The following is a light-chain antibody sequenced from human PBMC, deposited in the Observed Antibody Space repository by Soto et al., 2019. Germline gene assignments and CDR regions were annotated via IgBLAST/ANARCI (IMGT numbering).Light chain of an antibody. Sequence: QSALTQPASVSGSPGQSITISCTGTSSDVGGYNYVSWYQQHPGKAPKLMIYDVSNRPSGVSNRFSGAKSGNTASLTISGLLAEDEADYYCSSYTSSSTLVFGGG. CDR3: SSYTSSSTLV. CDR1: SSDVGGYNY. V-gene: IGLV2-14*01. J-gene: IGLJ2*01. CDR2: DVS.